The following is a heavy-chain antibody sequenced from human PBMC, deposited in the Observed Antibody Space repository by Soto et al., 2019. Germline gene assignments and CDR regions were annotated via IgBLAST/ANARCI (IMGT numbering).Heavy chain of an antibody. CDR2: IYYSGST. V-gene: IGHV4-59*01. CDR3: ARSSMKSKYYFDY. CDR1: GGSISSYY. J-gene: IGHJ4*02. Sequence: PSETLSLTCTVSGGSISSYYWSWIRQPPGKGLERIGYIYYSGSTNYNPSLKSRATISVDTSKNQFSLKLSSVTAADTAVYYCARSSMKSKYYFDYWGQGTLVTVS.